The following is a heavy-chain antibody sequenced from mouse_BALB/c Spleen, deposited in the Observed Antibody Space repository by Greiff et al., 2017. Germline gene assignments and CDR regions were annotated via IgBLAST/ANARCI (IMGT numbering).Heavy chain of an antibody. D-gene: IGHD2-1*01. J-gene: IGHJ3*01. CDR2: IYPGGGYT. CDR1: GYTFTNYW. Sequence: VQLQQSGAELVRPGTSVKISCKASGYTFTNYWLGWVKQRPGHGLEWIGDIYPGGGYTNYNEKFKGKATLTADTSSSTAYMQLSSLTSEDSAVYFCARYYGNYLAWFAYWGQGTLVTVSA. CDR3: ARYYGNYLAWFAY. V-gene: IGHV1-63*02.